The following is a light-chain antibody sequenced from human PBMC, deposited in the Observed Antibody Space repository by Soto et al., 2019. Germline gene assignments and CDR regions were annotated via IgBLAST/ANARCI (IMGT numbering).Light chain of an antibody. CDR2: WAS. J-gene: IGKJ3*01. V-gene: IGKV4-1*01. Sequence: DIVMAQSPASLAVSLGERATINCKSSQSVLYSSNNKNYLAWYQQKPGQPPKLLIYWASTRESGVPDRFSGSGSGTDFTLTISSLQAEDVAIYYCQQYYTYPLLTFGPGTKVDIK. CDR1: QSVLYSSNNKNY. CDR3: QQYYTYPLLT.